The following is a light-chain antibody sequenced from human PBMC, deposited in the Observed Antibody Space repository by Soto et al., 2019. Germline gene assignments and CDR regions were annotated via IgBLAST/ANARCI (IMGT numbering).Light chain of an antibody. CDR1: QSVSSN. CDR3: QQHSNWPWT. J-gene: IGKJ2*01. CDR2: DAS. V-gene: IGKV3-11*01. Sequence: EIVLTQSPATLSLSPGERATLSCRASQSVSSNLAWYQQKPGQAPRLLIYDASNRATGIPARFSGSGSGTDFTLTISSLEPEDFAVYYCQQHSNWPWTFGEGTKLEIK.